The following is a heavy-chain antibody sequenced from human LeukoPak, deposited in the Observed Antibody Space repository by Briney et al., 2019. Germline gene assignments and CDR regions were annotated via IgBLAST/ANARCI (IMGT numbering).Heavy chain of an antibody. J-gene: IGHJ4*02. Sequence: GGSLRLSCAASGFMFSSNWMSWVRLAPGKGLEWVANIEDDGTETYYVDSVKGRFTVSRDNAKNSLYLQMNSLRVEDTAVYYCAKEGRSLQSYWGQGTLVTVSS. CDR3: AKEGRSLQSY. V-gene: IGHV3-7*03. CDR2: IEDDGTET. D-gene: IGHD5-24*01. CDR1: GFMFSSNW.